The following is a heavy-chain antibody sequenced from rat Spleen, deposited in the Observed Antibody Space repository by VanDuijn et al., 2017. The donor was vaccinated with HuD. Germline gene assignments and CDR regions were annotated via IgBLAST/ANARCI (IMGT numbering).Heavy chain of an antibody. Sequence: EVQLVESGGGLVQPGRSLKLSCAASGFTFSDYGMAWVRQAPAKGLEWVAAISYDGITTYYRDSVRGRFTISNDNAKTTRYLQMDSLRSEDTATYYCARHSGTAGCVMDAWGQGVMVTVSS. D-gene: IGHD4-3*01. V-gene: IGHV5-29*01. CDR3: ARHSGTAGCVMDA. CDR1: GFTFSDYG. CDR2: ISYDGITT. J-gene: IGHJ2*01.